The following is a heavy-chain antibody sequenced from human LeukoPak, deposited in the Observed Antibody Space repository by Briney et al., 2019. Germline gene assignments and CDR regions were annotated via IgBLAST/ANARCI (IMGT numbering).Heavy chain of an antibody. CDR1: GGSISSYY. CDR3: ARLRLTMVRGVRGFDY. V-gene: IGHV4-34*01. D-gene: IGHD3-10*01. J-gene: IGHJ4*02. CDR2: INHSGST. Sequence: PSETLSLTCTVSGGSISSYYWSWIRQPPGKGLEWIGEINHSGSTNYNPSLKSRVTISVDTSKNQFSLKLSSVTAADTAVYYCARLRLTMVRGVRGFDYWGQGTLVTVSS.